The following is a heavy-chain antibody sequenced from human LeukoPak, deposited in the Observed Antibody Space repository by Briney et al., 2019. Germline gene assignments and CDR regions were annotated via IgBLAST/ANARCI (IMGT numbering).Heavy chain of an antibody. V-gene: IGHV1-2*02. D-gene: IGHD5-24*01. CDR2: INPNNGDT. CDR3: ARDDAEMATP. CDR1: GYSFTDDY. J-gene: IGHJ5*02. Sequence: ASVKVSCKTSGYSFTDDYMNWVRQAPGQGLEWMGWINPNNGDTNYAQKFQGRVTMTRDTSIDTAYMELGSLRSDDTAVYYCARDDAEMATPWGQGTLLIVSS.